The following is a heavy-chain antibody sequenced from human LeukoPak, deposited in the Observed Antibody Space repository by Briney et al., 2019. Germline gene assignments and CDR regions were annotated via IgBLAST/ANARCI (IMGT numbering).Heavy chain of an antibody. J-gene: IGHJ4*02. CDR2: ISGSGGST. CDR1: GFTFSSYA. V-gene: IGHV3-23*01. Sequence: GGSLRLSCAASGFTFSSYAMSWVRQAPGKGLEWVSAISGSGGSTYYADSVKGRFTIYRDNSKNTLYLQMNSLRAEDTAVYYCAKRRGYSYGYYFDYWGQGTLVTVSS. CDR3: AKRRGYSYGYYFDY. D-gene: IGHD5-18*01.